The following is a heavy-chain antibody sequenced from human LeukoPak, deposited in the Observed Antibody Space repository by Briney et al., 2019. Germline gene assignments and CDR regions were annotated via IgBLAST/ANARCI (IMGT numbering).Heavy chain of an antibody. D-gene: IGHD1-26*01. CDR2: IRYGGNDE. CDR1: GFTFSSYA. Sequence: GGSLRLSCAASGFTFSSYAMHWVRQAPGKGLEWVAFIRYGGNDERYADSVKGRFAISRDNAQNSLYLQMNSLRAEDTAIYYCVRDRGTYRPIDYWGQGTLVTVSS. CDR3: VRDRGTYRPIDY. V-gene: IGHV3-30*02. J-gene: IGHJ4*02.